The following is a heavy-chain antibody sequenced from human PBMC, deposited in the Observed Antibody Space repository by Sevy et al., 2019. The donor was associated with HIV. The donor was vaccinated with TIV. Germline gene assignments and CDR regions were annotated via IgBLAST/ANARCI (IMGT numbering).Heavy chain of an antibody. D-gene: IGHD6-6*01. Sequence: GGSLRLSCAASGFTFSSYAMSWVRQAPGKGLEWVSAISGSGGSTYYADSVKGRFTISRDNSKNTLYLQMNSLRAEDTAVSYCAKDLVYSSSSLFYYFDYWGQGTLVTVSS. CDR3: AKDLVYSSSSLFYYFDY. CDR1: GFTFSSYA. J-gene: IGHJ4*02. V-gene: IGHV3-23*01. CDR2: ISGSGGST.